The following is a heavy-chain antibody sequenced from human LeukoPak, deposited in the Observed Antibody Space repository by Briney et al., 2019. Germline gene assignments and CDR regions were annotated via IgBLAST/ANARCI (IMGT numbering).Heavy chain of an antibody. D-gene: IGHD6-19*01. CDR1: GFTFSSYA. V-gene: IGHV3-23*01. CDR2: ISGSGGST. Sequence: PGGCLRLSCAAPGFTFSSYATSSVRQAPGKGLEWVSGISGSGGSTYHADSVKGRFTISRDNSKNTLYLQMSSLRAEDTAVYYCAKDQSGIAVVGPNDHWGQGTLVTVSS. J-gene: IGHJ4*02. CDR3: AKDQSGIAVVGPNDH.